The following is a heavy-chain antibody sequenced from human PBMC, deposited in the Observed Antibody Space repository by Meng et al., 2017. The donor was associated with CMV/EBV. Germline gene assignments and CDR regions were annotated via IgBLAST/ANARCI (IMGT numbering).Heavy chain of an antibody. D-gene: IGHD6-13*01. J-gene: IGHJ4*02. Sequence: GESLKISCAASGFTFSSYSMNWVRQAPGKGLEWVGRIKSKTDGGTTDYAAPVKGRFTISRDDSKNTLYLQMNSLKTEDTAVYYCAKEPSSWYRPSFDYWGQGTLVTVSS. V-gene: IGHV3-15*01. CDR3: AKEPSSWYRPSFDY. CDR2: IKSKTDGGTT. CDR1: GFTFSSYS.